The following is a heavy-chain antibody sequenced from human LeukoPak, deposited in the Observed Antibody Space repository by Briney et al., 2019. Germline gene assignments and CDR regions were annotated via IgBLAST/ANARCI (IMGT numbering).Heavy chain of an antibody. V-gene: IGHV3-21*01. D-gene: IGHD2-8*01. Sequence: GGSLRLSCAVSGFTFSSYSMKWVRQAPGKGLEWVSSISSSSSYIYYADSVKGRFTISRDNAKNSLYLQMNSLRAEDTAVYYCARDRLLMVYAMIDYWGQGTLVTVSS. CDR3: ARDRLLMVYAMIDY. CDR2: ISSSSSYI. J-gene: IGHJ4*02. CDR1: GFTFSSYS.